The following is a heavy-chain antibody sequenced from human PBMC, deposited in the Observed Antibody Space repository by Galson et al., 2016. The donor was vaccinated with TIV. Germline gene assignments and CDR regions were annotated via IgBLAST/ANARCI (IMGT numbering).Heavy chain of an antibody. J-gene: IGHJ4*02. V-gene: IGHV4-39*02. CDR1: GGSIVTSRHY. Sequence: SETLSLTCTVSGGSIVTSRHYWGWIRQPPGKGLEWIGSIYYSGCTYSNPSLKNRVAISLDTSKNHFSLKLSSVTAADTAVYFCATNLMVRGDLIPYSFDSWGQGTLVTVSS. CDR3: ATNLMVRGDLIPYSFDS. CDR2: IYYSGCT. D-gene: IGHD3-10*01.